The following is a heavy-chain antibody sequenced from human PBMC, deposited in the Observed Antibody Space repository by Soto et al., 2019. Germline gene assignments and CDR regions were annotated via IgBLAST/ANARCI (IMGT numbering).Heavy chain of an antibody. CDR1: GGSISSGGYY. V-gene: IGHV4-31*03. Sequence: SETLSLTCTVSGGSISSGGYYWTWIRQHPGKGLEWIGYIYYSGTTYYNPSLKSRVTMSVDTSKNQFSLRLSSVIAADTAVYYCAREPAGEFYFDFWGQGTLVTVSS. CDR2: IYYSGTT. D-gene: IGHD2-2*01. CDR3: AREPAGEFYFDF. J-gene: IGHJ4*02.